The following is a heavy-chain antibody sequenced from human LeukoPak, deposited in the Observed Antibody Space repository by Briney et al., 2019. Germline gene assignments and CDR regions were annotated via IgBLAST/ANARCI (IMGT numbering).Heavy chain of an antibody. Sequence: ASVKVSCKASGCTFTGYYMHWVRQAPGQGLEWMGWINPNSGGTNYAQKFQGRVTMTRDTSISTAYMELSRLRSDDTAVYYCARDHGGSSQLFDCWGQGTLVTVSS. CDR2: INPNSGGT. V-gene: IGHV1-2*02. CDR1: GCTFTGYY. CDR3: ARDHGGSSQLFDC. J-gene: IGHJ4*02. D-gene: IGHD1-26*01.